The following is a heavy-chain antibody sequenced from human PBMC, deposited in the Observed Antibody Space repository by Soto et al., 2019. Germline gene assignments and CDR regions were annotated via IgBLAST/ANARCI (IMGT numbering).Heavy chain of an antibody. CDR2: ISGSGGST. CDR1: GFTFSSYA. Sequence: GGSLRLSCAASGFTFSSYAMSWVRQAPGKGLEWVSAISGSGGSTYYADSVKGRFTISRDNSKNTLYLQMNSLRAEDTAVYYCAKDLGYYVSSGYYYIFYYYGMDVWGQGTTVTVSS. CDR3: AKDLGYYVSSGYYYIFYYYGMDV. J-gene: IGHJ6*02. D-gene: IGHD3-22*01. V-gene: IGHV3-23*01.